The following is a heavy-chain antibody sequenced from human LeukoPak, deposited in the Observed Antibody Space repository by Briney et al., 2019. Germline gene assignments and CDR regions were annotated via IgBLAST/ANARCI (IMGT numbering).Heavy chain of an antibody. CDR2: IRSQADSYAT. CDR1: GFSFSGSG. V-gene: IGHV3-73*01. D-gene: IGHD1-26*01. J-gene: IGHJ4*02. Sequence: GGSLRLSCAASGFSFSGSGMHWVRQASGKGLEWVGHIRSQADSYATGYGASVKGRFTITRDDSENTEYLQMNSLKTEDTAVYYCASFPSGSYSAYWGQGTLVSVSS. CDR3: ASFPSGSYSAY.